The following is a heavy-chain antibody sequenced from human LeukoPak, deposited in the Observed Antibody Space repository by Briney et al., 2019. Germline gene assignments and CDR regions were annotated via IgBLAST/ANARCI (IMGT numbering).Heavy chain of an antibody. D-gene: IGHD3-22*01. CDR1: GYTFTSYG. Sequence: ASVKVSCKASGYTFTSYGISWVRQAPGQGLEGRGWISAYNGKTNYAQKLQGRVKMTTDKSTSTAYMELRSLRSDDTAVYYCARYWGSSGPYYFDYWGQGTLVTVSS. CDR3: ARYWGSSGPYYFDY. V-gene: IGHV1-18*01. CDR2: ISAYNGKT. J-gene: IGHJ4*02.